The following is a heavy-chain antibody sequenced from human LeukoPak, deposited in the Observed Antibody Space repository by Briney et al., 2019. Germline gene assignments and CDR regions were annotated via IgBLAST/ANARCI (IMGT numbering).Heavy chain of an antibody. CDR2: IIPIFGTA. V-gene: IGHV1-69*01. D-gene: IGHD3-10*01. Sequence: SVKVSCKASGGTFSSYAISWVRQAPGQGLEWMGGIIPIFGTANYAQKFQGRVTITADESTSTAYMELSRLRSDDTAVYYCARVPLKGSGSYVFDYWGQGTLVTVSS. CDR1: GGTFSSYA. CDR3: ARVPLKGSGSYVFDY. J-gene: IGHJ4*02.